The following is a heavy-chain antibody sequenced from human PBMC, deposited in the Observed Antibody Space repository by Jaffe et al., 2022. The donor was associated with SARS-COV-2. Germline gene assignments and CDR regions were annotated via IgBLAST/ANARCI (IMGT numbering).Heavy chain of an antibody. J-gene: IGHJ6*02. CDR3: ARDLVFSSTSLRYYYGMDV. D-gene: IGHD2-2*01. Sequence: EVQLVESGGGLVQPGGSLRLSCAASGFTFSSYSMNWVRQAPGKGLEWVSYISSSSSTIYYADSVKGRFTISRDNAKNSLYLQMNSLRDEDTAVYYCARDLVFSSTSLRYYYGMDVWGQGTTVTVSS. CDR2: ISSSSSTI. V-gene: IGHV3-48*02. CDR1: GFTFSSYS.